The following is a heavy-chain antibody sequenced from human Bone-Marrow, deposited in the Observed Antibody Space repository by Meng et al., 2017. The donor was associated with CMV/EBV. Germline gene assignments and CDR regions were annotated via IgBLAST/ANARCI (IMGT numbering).Heavy chain of an antibody. Sequence: TLSLTCTVSGYSISSGYYWGWIRQPPGKGLEWIGNINHSGSVYYNPSLQSRVTLSMDTSKNHFSLTVNSVTAADTAVYYCARSDGGNSEGRFDPWGQGTLVTVSS. V-gene: IGHV4-38-2*02. D-gene: IGHD4-23*01. CDR2: INHSGSV. J-gene: IGHJ5*02. CDR1: GYSISSGYY. CDR3: ARSDGGNSEGRFDP.